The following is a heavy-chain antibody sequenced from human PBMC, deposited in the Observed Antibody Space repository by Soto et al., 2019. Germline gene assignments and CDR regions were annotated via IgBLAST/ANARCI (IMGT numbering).Heavy chain of an antibody. Sequence: QVQLVESGGGVVQPGRSLRLSCAASGFTFSSYGMQWVRQAPGKGLEWVAVISYDGSNKYYADSVKGRFTISRDNSKNTLYLQMNSLRAEDTAVYYCAKERDIVVVVAPLDYWGQGTLVTVSS. CDR2: ISYDGSNK. CDR3: AKERDIVVVVAPLDY. J-gene: IGHJ4*02. CDR1: GFTFSSYG. D-gene: IGHD2-15*01. V-gene: IGHV3-30*18.